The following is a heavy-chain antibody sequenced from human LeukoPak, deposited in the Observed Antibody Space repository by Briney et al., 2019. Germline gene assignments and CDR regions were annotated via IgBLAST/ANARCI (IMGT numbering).Heavy chain of an antibody. J-gene: IGHJ3*02. CDR1: GFTFSSYT. CDR2: ISIRSGTM. CDR3: ARDYGYAFDI. D-gene: IGHD3-10*01. Sequence: GGSLRLSCAASGFTFSSYTMNWVRQAPGKGLQWVSYISIRSGTMSYADSVKGRFTISRDNAKNSLYLQMNSLRAEDTAVYYCARDYGYAFDIWGQGTMVTVSS. V-gene: IGHV3-48*01.